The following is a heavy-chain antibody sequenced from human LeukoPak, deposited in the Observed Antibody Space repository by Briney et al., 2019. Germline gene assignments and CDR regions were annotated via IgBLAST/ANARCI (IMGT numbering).Heavy chain of an antibody. CDR3: ARDEGLRS. J-gene: IGHJ3*01. CDR1: GGTFSSYA. CDR2: IIPILGIA. D-gene: IGHD4-17*01. V-gene: IGHV1-69*04. Sequence: SVKVSSKASGGTFSSYAISWVRQAPGQGLEWMGRIIPILGIANYAQKFQGRVTITADKSTSTAYMELSSLRSEDTAVYYCARDEGLRSWGQGTMVTVSS.